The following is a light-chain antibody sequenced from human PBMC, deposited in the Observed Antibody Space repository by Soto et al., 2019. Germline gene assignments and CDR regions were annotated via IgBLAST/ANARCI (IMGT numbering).Light chain of an antibody. J-gene: IGLJ1*01. V-gene: IGLV2-14*01. CDR2: DVS. CDR1: SGDVGAYNY. CDR3: SSFTNTYSYV. Sequence: QSALTQPASVSGSPGQSITISCTGTSGDVGAYNYVSWYQQHPGKAPRLMICDVSNRPSGASNRFSGSKSGNTASLTISGLQAEDEADYYCSSFTNTYSYVFGTGTKVTVL.